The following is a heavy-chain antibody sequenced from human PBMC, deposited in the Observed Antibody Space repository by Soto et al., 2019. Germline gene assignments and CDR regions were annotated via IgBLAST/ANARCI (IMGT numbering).Heavy chain of an antibody. D-gene: IGHD4-17*01. V-gene: IGHV3-23*01. CDR2: ISGSGGST. CDR3: AHECDYEVWENDGLVV. J-gene: IGHJ6*01. CDR1: GFTFSRYA. Sequence: EVQLLESGGGLVQRGGCLRLSCAASGFTFSRYAMSWVRQAPGKGLEWVSAISGSGGSTYYADSVKGRFSMSRDNSKNTPDHKLSSSRAAAKAVHYCAHECDYEVWENDGLVVSCQGHTVTVSS.